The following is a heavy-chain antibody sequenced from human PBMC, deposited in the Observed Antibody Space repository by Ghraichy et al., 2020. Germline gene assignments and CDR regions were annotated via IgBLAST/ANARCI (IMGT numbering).Heavy chain of an antibody. CDR3: ARYRDTAMGEDAFDI. J-gene: IGHJ3*02. V-gene: IGHV4-34*01. Sequence: SETLSLTCAVYGGSFSGYYWSWIRQPPGKGLEWIGEINHSGSTNYNPSLKSRVTISVDTSKNQFSLKLSSVTAADTAVYYCARYRDTAMGEDAFDIWGQGTMVTVSA. D-gene: IGHD5-18*01. CDR2: INHSGST. CDR1: GGSFSGYY.